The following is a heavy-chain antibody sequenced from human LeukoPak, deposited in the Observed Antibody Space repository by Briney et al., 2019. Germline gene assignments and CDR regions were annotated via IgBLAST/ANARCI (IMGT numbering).Heavy chain of an antibody. D-gene: IGHD4-17*01. V-gene: IGHV1-18*01. CDR2: ISAYNGNT. Sequence: GASVKVSCKASGYTFTSYGISWVRQAPGQGLEWMGWISAYNGNTNYAQKLQGRVTMTTDTSTSTAYMELSRLRSDDTAVYYCATNDYGDYGDNYYMDVWGKGTTVTVPS. J-gene: IGHJ6*03. CDR3: ATNDYGDYGDNYYMDV. CDR1: GYTFTSYG.